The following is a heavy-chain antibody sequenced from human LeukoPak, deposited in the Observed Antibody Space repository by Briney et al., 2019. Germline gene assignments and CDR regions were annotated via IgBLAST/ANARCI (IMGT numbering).Heavy chain of an antibody. Sequence: GGSLRLSCAASGITFTNAWLTWVRQAPGKGLEWVGRVKTKGDGGAADYAAPVKGRFTISRDDSTKTLYLQMNSLKVEDTAVYYCSRGIVPAIWGQGTMVTVSS. CDR2: VKTKGDGGAA. D-gene: IGHD2-21*01. CDR1: GITFTNAW. CDR3: SRGIVPAI. J-gene: IGHJ3*02. V-gene: IGHV3-15*01.